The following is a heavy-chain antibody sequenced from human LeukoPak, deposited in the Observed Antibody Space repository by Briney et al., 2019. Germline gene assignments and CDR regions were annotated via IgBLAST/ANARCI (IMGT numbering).Heavy chain of an antibody. D-gene: IGHD3-22*01. J-gene: IGHJ5*02. CDR3: ARDQGPYYYDSSGSGFDP. V-gene: IGHV1-3*01. CDR2: INAGNGNT. CDR1: GYTFTSYA. Sequence: ASVKVSCKASGYTFTSYAMHWVRQAPGQRLEWMGWINAGNGNTKYSQKFQGRVTITRDTSASTAYMELRSLRSDDTAVYYCARDQGPYYYDSSGSGFDPWGQGTLVIVSS.